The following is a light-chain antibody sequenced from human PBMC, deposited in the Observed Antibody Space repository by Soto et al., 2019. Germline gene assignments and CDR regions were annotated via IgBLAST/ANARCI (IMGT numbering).Light chain of an antibody. Sequence: QSALTQPASVSGSPGQSITISCTGTSSDVGGYNYVSWYQQHPGKAPNLMNYDVSNRPSGVSNRFSGSKSGNTASLTISGLQAEDEADYYCSSYTSSSTLGVVFGGGTKLTVL. CDR1: SSDVGGYNY. CDR3: SSYTSSSTLGVV. V-gene: IGLV2-14*01. CDR2: DVS. J-gene: IGLJ2*01.